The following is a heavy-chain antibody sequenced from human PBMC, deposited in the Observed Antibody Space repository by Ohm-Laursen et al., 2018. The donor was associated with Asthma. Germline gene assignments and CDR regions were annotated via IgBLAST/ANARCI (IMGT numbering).Heavy chain of an antibody. CDR3: ARIGPEWELPGREYSLHH. Sequence: LRLSCTASGYTFSRYSLHWVRQVPGKGLEWVASISTSSTFIYYADSVRGRFTTSRDNAKNSVYLQMNSLRAEDTALYYCARIGPEWELPGREYSLHHWGQGTQVTVSS. J-gene: IGHJ1*01. CDR1: GYTFSRYS. V-gene: IGHV3-21*01. D-gene: IGHD1-26*01. CDR2: ISTSSTFI.